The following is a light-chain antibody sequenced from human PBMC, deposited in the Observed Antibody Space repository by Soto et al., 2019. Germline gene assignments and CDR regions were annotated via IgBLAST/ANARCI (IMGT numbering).Light chain of an antibody. V-gene: IGKV1-39*01. CDR1: RRINDF. J-gene: IGKJ3*01. CDR3: QQSYSSPRVT. Sequence: DIQLTQSPSSLSASVGDRVTITCRVSRRINDFLNWYQQKPGEAPRLLISAASSLQSGVPSRFSGGGSGTDYTLTITSLQPEDFATYYCQQSYSSPRVTFGPGTKVEI. CDR2: AAS.